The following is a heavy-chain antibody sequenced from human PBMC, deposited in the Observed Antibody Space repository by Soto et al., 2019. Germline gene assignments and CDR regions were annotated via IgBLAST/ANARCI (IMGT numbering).Heavy chain of an antibody. Sequence: EVQLVESGGGLVQPGGSLRLSCIGSGFTFSSHWMTWLRQAPGKGLEWVANIKQDESQKNYVDSVKARFTISRDNAKSSMYLQMNSLRAEGTATYDCARGVWCGDAYGLDPWGQGTLVTVSS. CDR1: GFTFSSHW. CDR2: IKQDESQK. D-gene: IGHD3-10*01. V-gene: IGHV3-7*04. CDR3: ARGVWCGDAYGLDP. J-gene: IGHJ5*02.